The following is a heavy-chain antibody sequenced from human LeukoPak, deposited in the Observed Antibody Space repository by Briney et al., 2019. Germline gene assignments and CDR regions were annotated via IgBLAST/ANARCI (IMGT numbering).Heavy chain of an antibody. CDR3: AISIVVVNRDAFDI. CDR1: GGSISSGSYY. D-gene: IGHD3-22*01. Sequence: PSETLSLTCTVSGGSISSGSYYWSWIRQPAGKGLEWIGRIYTSGSTNYNPSLKSRVTISVDTSKNQFSLKLSSVTAADTAVYYCAISIVVVNRDAFDIWGQGTMVTVSS. CDR2: IYTSGST. V-gene: IGHV4-61*02. J-gene: IGHJ3*02.